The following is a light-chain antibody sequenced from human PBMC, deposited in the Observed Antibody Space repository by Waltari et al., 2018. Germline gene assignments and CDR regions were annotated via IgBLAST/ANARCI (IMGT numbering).Light chain of an antibody. CDR3: QQYYDGRT. V-gene: IGKV3-15*01. J-gene: IGKJ2*01. CDR2: HAS. Sequence: EIVMTQSPATLSVSPGERATLSCRASQSISIYLAWFQQKPGQAPSPLIYHASPRATGIPARLSGSGSGTEFTITISSLQSEDCAVYYCQQYYDGRTFGQGTKLEIK. CDR1: QSISIY.